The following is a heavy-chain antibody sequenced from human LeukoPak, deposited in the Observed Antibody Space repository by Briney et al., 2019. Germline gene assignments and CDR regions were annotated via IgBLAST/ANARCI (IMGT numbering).Heavy chain of an antibody. J-gene: IGHJ4*02. Sequence: GVSLRLSCAASGFTFSSYAMSWVRQAPGKGLEWVSAISGSGGSTYYADSVKGRFTISRDNSKNTLYLQMNSLRAEDTAVYYCAKGTTVVMYYFDYWGQGTLVTVSS. CDR3: AKGTTVVMYYFDY. D-gene: IGHD4-23*01. CDR2: ISGSGGST. CDR1: GFTFSSYA. V-gene: IGHV3-23*01.